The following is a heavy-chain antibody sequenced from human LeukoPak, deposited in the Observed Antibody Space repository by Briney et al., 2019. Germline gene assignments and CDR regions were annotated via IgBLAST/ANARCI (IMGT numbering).Heavy chain of an antibody. V-gene: IGHV3-23*01. D-gene: IGHD6-13*01. CDR2: ISGSGGST. CDR3: AKDLLSSSSWHRDSDAFDI. J-gene: IGHJ3*02. CDR1: GFTFSSYA. Sequence: PGGSLRLSCAASGFTFSSYAMSWVRQAPGKGLEWVSAISGSGGSTYYADSVKGRFTISRDNSKNTLYLQMNSLRAEDTAVYYCAKDLLSSSSWHRDSDAFDIWGQGTMVTVSS.